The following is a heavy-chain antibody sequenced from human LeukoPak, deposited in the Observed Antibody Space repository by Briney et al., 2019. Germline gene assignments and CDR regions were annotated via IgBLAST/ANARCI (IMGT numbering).Heavy chain of an antibody. CDR2: IIPIFGTA. Sequence: SVKVSCKASRGTFSSYAINWVRQAPGQGLEWMGGIIPIFGTANYAQKFQGRVTITADKSTSTAYMELSSLRSEDTAVYYCARRVSGSYYNAGYYFDYWGQGTLVTVSS. CDR3: ARRVSGSYYNAGYYFDY. D-gene: IGHD3-10*01. CDR1: RGTFSSYA. V-gene: IGHV1-69*06. J-gene: IGHJ4*02.